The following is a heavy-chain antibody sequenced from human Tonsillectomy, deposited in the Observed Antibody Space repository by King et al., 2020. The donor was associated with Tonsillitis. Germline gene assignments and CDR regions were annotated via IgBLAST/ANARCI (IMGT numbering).Heavy chain of an antibody. Sequence: QLVQSGAEVKKPGSSVKVSCKASGGTFSSYVISWVRQAPGQGLEWMGGIIPIFGTTNYAQKFQGRVMITADESTSTAYMELSSLRSEDTAVYYCARDPSPGDAFDIWGQGTMVTVSS. V-gene: IGHV1-69*12. CDR3: ARDPSPGDAFDI. CDR2: IIPIFGTT. D-gene: IGHD6-6*01. J-gene: IGHJ3*02. CDR1: GGTFSSYV.